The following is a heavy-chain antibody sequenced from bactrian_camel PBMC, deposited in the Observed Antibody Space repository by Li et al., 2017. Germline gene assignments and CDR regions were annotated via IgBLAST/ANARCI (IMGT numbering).Heavy chain of an antibody. CDR1: KYSDRSVC. Sequence: HVQLVESGGGSVQAGGSLRLSCAASKYSDRSVCMGWFRHAPGKEREGVATIGAVADSVKGRFTISRDNAAKTLFLQMNSLKPEDTATYYCAASLQWFGCRDSATIGFWGQGTQVTV. D-gene: IGHD2*01. V-gene: IGHV3S55*01. CDR2: IGAV. J-gene: IGHJ4*01. CDR3: AASLQWFGCRDSATIGF.